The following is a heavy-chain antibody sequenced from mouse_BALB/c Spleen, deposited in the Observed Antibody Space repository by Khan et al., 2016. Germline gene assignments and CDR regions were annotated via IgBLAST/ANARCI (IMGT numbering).Heavy chain of an antibody. Sequence: EVQLQESGPGLVKPSQSLSLTCSVTGYSITSGYYWNWIRQFPGNKLEWMGYISYDGSNNYNPSLKNRISITRDTSKNPFFLKLNSVTTEDTATYYCARDPCYYYGSSYWYFDVWGAGTTVTVSS. CDR3: ARDPCYYYGSSYWYFDV. V-gene: IGHV3-6*02. CDR1: GYSITSGYY. D-gene: IGHD1-1*01. CDR2: ISYDGSN. J-gene: IGHJ1*01.